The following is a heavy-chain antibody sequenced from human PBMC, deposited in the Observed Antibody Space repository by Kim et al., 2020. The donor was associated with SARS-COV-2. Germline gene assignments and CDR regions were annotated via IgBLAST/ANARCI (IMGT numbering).Heavy chain of an antibody. V-gene: IGHV4-39*01. Sequence: SLKSRVTISVDTSKNQFSLKLSSVTAADTAVYYCAIPMVTATSGDWYFDLWGRGTLVTVSS. CDR3: AIPMVTATSGDWYFDL. D-gene: IGHD2-21*02. J-gene: IGHJ2*01.